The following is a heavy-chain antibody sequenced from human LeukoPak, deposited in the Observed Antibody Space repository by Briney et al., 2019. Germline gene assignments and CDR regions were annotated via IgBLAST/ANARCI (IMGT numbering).Heavy chain of an antibody. CDR1: GGSFSGYY. Sequence: SETLSLTCAVYGGSFSGYYWSWIRQPPGKGLEWIGEINHSGSTNYNPSLKSRVTISVDTSKNQFSLKLSSVTAADTAVYYCASCIAGATTDWGQGTLVTVSS. J-gene: IGHJ4*02. D-gene: IGHD1-26*01. CDR3: ASCIAGATTD. V-gene: IGHV4-34*01. CDR2: INHSGST.